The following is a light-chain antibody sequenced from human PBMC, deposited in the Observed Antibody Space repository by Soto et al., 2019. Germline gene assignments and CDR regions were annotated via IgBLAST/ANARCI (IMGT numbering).Light chain of an antibody. CDR1: QSVSSY. V-gene: IGKV3-11*01. CDR2: DVS. J-gene: IGKJ5*01. CDR3: QQRSDWPLT. Sequence: VLPQSPATLSFSPGERATLSCRASQSVSSYLAWYQQKPGQAPRLLIYDVSNRASGIPARFSGSGSETDFTLTISSLEPEDFAVYYCQQRSDWPLTFGQGTRLEI.